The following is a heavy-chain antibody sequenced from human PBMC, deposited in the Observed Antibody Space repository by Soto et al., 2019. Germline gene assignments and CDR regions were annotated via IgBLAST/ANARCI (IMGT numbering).Heavy chain of an antibody. CDR1: GYTFTSYA. CDR2: INAGNGNT. J-gene: IGHJ6*03. D-gene: IGHD5-18*01. Sequence: GASVKVSCKASGYTFTSYAMHWVRQAPGQRLEWMGWINAGNGNTKYSQKFQGRVTITRDTSASTAYMELSSLRSEDTAVYYCARVNTAMVHFVDYMDVWGKGTTVTVSS. V-gene: IGHV1-3*01. CDR3: ARVNTAMVHFVDYMDV.